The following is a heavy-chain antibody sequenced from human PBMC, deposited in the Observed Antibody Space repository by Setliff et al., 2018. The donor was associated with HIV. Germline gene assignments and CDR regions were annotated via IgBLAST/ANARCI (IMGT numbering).Heavy chain of an antibody. CDR2: ISASGSS. Sequence: SETLSLTCTVSGPPIGIGSYYWTWIRQPAGRGLEWIGYISASGSSKFNPTLQSRVTLSVDPSNNQFSLNLTSVTAADTAVYYCARRKSGSSYRFFNYWGLGSLVTVSS. D-gene: IGHD3-16*02. CDR1: GPPIGIGSYY. CDR3: ARRKSGSSYRFFNY. V-gene: IGHV4-61*10. J-gene: IGHJ4*02.